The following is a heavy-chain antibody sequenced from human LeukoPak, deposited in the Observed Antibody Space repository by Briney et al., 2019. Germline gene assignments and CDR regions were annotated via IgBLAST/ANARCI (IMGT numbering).Heavy chain of an antibody. CDR1: GGTFSSHA. D-gene: IGHD2-15*01. CDR3: ARVVGGPPKRAIHHYYYSSLDV. V-gene: IGHV1-69*05. Sequence: SVKVSCEASGGTFSSHAISWVRQAPGQGLEWMGGIIPILGTANYAQKFQGRVTITTDESTSTAYMELSSLRSEDTAVYYCARVVGGPPKRAIHHYYYSSLDVWGKGTTVTVSS. J-gene: IGHJ6*03. CDR2: IIPILGTA.